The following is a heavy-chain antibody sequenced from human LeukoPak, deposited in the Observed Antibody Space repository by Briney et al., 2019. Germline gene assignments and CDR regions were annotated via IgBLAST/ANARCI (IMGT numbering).Heavy chain of an antibody. CDR2: ISSSSYI. Sequence: GGSLRLSCAASGFTFSSYSMNWVRQAPGKGLEWVSSISSSSYIYYADSVKGRFTISRDNAKNSLYLQMNSLRAEDTAVYYCAREPLGYCSGGSCYGDAFDIWGQGTMVTVSS. V-gene: IGHV3-21*01. CDR1: GFTFSSYS. J-gene: IGHJ3*02. D-gene: IGHD2-15*01. CDR3: AREPLGYCSGGSCYGDAFDI.